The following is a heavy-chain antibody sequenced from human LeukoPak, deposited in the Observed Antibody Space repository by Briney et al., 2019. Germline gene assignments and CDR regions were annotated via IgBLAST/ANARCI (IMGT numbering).Heavy chain of an antibody. Sequence: GGSLRLSCAASGFTVSSNYMSWVRQAPGKGLEWVSLIYSGSPTYSGGTTYYADSVKGRFTISRDNSKNTLYLQMSSLRAEDTAVYYCARERVTTTASDIWGQGTMVTVSS. CDR3: ARERVTTTASDI. J-gene: IGHJ3*02. CDR2: IYSGSPTYSGGTT. D-gene: IGHD5-12*01. CDR1: GFTVSSNY. V-gene: IGHV3-NL1*01.